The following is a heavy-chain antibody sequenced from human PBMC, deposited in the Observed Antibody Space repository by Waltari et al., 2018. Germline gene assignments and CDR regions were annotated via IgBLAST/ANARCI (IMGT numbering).Heavy chain of an antibody. V-gene: IGHV4-59*01. D-gene: IGHD3-22*01. J-gene: IGHJ4*02. CDR2: IYYSGST. CDR1: GGSISSYY. CDR3: ARMTYYYDSSGYYYFDY. Sequence: QVQLQESGPGLVKPSETLSLTCTVSGGSISSYYWSWIRQPPGKGLEWIGYIYYSGSTNYNPSLKSRVTISVDTSKNQFSLKLSSVTAADTAVYYCARMTYYYDSSGYYYFDYWGQGTLVTVSS.